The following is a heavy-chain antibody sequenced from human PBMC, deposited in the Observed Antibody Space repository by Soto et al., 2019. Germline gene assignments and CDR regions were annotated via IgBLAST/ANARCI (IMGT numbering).Heavy chain of an antibody. CDR1: GFTFSSYS. V-gene: IGHV3-21*01. CDR3: ARDQPGYSYGYGLGY. J-gene: IGHJ4*02. Sequence: EVQLVESGGGLVKPGGSLRLSCAASGFTFSSYSMNWVSQAPGKGLEWVSSISSSSSYIYYADSVKGRFTISRDNAKNSLYLQMNSLRAADTAVYYCARDQPGYSYGYGLGYWGQGTLVTVSS. D-gene: IGHD5-18*01. CDR2: ISSSSSYI.